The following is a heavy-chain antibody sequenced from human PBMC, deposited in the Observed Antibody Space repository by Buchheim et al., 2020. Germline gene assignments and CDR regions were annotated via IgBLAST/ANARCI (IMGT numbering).Heavy chain of an antibody. J-gene: IGHJ4*02. CDR1: GFTVSTDY. D-gene: IGHD3-10*01. V-gene: IGHV3-66*01. CDR2: IYAGGDT. CDR3: AGSSGGLCFDY. Sequence: EVQLVESGGGLVQPGGSLRLSCAASGFTVSTDYMSWVRQAPGKGLEWVSVIYAGGDTYYADSVKGRFTISRDNSQNTLYLQMSSLRAEDTAVYYCAGSSGGLCFDYWGQGTL.